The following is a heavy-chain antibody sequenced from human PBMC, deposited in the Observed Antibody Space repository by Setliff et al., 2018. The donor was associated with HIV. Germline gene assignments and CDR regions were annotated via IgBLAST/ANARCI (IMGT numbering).Heavy chain of an antibody. D-gene: IGHD3-16*01. CDR1: GFTFNNYG. CDR3: ARDWGVYPNYYYYMDV. Sequence: LRLSCAASGFTFNNYGIHWVRQAPGKGLEWVAVIWFDGTDKYYADSVKGRFTVSGDISRNTLYLQMTSLRAEDTAVYYCARDWGVYPNYYYYMDVWGKGTTVTVSS. J-gene: IGHJ6*03. CDR2: IWFDGTDK. V-gene: IGHV3-33*01.